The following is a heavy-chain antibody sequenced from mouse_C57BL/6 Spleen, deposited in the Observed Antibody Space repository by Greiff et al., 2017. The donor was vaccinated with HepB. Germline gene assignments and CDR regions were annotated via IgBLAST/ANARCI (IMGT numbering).Heavy chain of an antibody. Sequence: VQLQLSGAALVRPGASVKLSCTASGFNIKDAFMLWVKLRPEQGLEWIGWIDPEYGDTEFASKFQVKATITADTSSITAYLQLSSLTSEDTAVYYCTTKITTYYFDCWGQGTTLAVSS. J-gene: IGHJ2*01. CDR2: IDPEYGDT. V-gene: IGHV14-4*01. CDR3: TTKITTYYFDC. D-gene: IGHD2-4*01. CDR1: GFNIKDAF.